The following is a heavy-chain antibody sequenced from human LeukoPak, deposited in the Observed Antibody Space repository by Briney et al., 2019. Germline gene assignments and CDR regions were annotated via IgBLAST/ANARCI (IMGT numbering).Heavy chain of an antibody. CDR1: GGSISSSSYY. D-gene: IGHD4-17*01. CDR3: ASPASDYGDYSY. V-gene: IGHV4-39*01. CDR2: IYYSGST. J-gene: IGHJ4*02. Sequence: SETLSLTCTVSGGSISSSSYYCRWIRQPPGKGLEWIGSIYYSGSTYYNPSLKSRVTIYVDTSKNQFSLKLSSVTAADTAVYYCASPASDYGDYSYWGQGTLVTVSS.